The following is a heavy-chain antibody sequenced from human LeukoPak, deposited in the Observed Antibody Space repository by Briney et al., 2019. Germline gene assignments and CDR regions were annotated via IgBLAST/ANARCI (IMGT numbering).Heavy chain of an antibody. V-gene: IGHV4-4*07. Sequence: SETLSLTCTVSGASISSYYYNWIRQTAGRGLEWIGRLYISGSTDYNPSLKSRVTISVDTSKNQFSLKLSSVTAADTAVYYCAREAGSSWSRGLDIWGQGTVVTVSS. D-gene: IGHD6-13*01. CDR2: LYISGST. CDR1: GASISSYY. J-gene: IGHJ3*02. CDR3: AREAGSSWSRGLDI.